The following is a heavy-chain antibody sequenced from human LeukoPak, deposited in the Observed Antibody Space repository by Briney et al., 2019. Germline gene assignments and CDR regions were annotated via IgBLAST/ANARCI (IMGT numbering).Heavy chain of an antibody. J-gene: IGHJ4*02. CDR2: TFYRSKWYY. V-gene: IGHV6-1*01. Sequence: SQTLSLTCAISGDSVSSNDAAWNWIRQSPSRGLEWLGRTFYRSKWYYDSAVSVKSRITINPDTSKNQFSLQLDSVTPEDTAVYYCARENTLVRGTRNPFDYWGRGTLVTVSS. CDR1: GDSVSSNDAA. CDR3: ARENTLVRGTRNPFDY. D-gene: IGHD3-10*01.